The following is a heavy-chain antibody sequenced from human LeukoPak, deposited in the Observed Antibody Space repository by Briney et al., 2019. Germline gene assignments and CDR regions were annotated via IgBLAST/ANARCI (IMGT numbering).Heavy chain of an antibody. J-gene: IGHJ4*02. V-gene: IGHV4-59*08. CDR1: GDSLSSYY. D-gene: IGHD5-12*01. CDR2: IYYTGST. Sequence: SETLSLTCTVSGDSLSSYYWSWIRQPPGKGLEWIGHIYYTGSTSYNPSLKSRVTISVDTSKSQFSLNLSSLTAADTAVYYCAAQRWLQFWGQGTLVTVSS. CDR3: AAQRWLQF.